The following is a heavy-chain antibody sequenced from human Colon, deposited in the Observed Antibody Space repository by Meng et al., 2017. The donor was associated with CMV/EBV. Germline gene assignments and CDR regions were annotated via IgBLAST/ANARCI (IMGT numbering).Heavy chain of an antibody. Sequence: SLKISCAASGFTFDDHAMHWFRQFPGKGLEWVSGISWNSDRIAYADSVKGRFTISRDNAQNSLHLQMNSLRPEDTAKYYCVKIEGDFGEPLSGAMDVWGQGTTVTVSS. CDR2: ISWNSDRI. J-gene: IGHJ6*02. CDR3: VKIEGDFGEPLSGAMDV. CDR1: GFTFDDHA. V-gene: IGHV3-9*01. D-gene: IGHD3-10*01.